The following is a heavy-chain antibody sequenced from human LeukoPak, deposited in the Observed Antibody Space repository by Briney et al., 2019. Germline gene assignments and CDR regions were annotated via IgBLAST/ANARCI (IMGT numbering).Heavy chain of an antibody. CDR1: GFTFDDYA. CDR3: AKGAYYDSSGYHYIDAFDI. D-gene: IGHD3-22*01. Sequence: GGSLRLSCAASGFTFDDYAMHWVRQAPGKGLEWVSGISWNSGGIGYADSVKGRFTISRDNAKNSLYLQMNSLRAEDTALYYCAKGAYYDSSGYHYIDAFDIWGQGTMVTVSS. V-gene: IGHV3-9*01. J-gene: IGHJ3*02. CDR2: ISWNSGGI.